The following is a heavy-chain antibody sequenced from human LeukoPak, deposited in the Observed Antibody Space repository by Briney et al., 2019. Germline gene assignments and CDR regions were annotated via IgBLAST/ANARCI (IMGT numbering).Heavy chain of an antibody. CDR2: IYTSGST. CDR1: GGSISSYY. CDR3: ARVPVAAAGTYGFNWFGP. D-gene: IGHD6-13*01. Sequence: SETLSLTCTVSGGSISSYYWSWIRQPAGKGLEWIGRIYTSGSTNYNPSLKSRVTMSVDTSKNQFSLKLSSVTAADTAVYYCARVPVAAAGTYGFNWFGPWGQGTLVTVSS. V-gene: IGHV4-4*07. J-gene: IGHJ5*02.